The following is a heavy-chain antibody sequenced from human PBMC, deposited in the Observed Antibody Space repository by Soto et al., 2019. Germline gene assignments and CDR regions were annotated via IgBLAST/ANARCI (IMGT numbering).Heavy chain of an antibody. J-gene: IGHJ6*02. CDR3: ARALGYSGYAGMDV. V-gene: IGHV1-18*01. Sequence: QVQLVQSGGEVKKPGASEKVSCKASGYTFTIYGINWVRQAPGQGLEWMGWISPDNGNTNYAQKLHGRVTMTTDTSTSTAYMELRSLRSDDTAVYYCARALGYSGYAGMDVWGQGTTVTVSS. CDR1: GYTFTIYG. CDR2: ISPDNGNT. D-gene: IGHD5-12*01.